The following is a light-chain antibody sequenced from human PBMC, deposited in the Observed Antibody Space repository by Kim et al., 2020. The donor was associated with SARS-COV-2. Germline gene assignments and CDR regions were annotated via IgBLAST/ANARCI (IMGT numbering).Light chain of an antibody. V-gene: IGLV6-57*03. Sequence: KTVTLSGTRSSGSIASNYVQWYQQRPGSAPTTVIYEDNQRPSGVPERFSGSIDSSSNSASLTISGLKTEDEADYYCQSYDSSNPVVFGGGTQLTVL. CDR3: QSYDSSNPVV. CDR2: EDN. J-gene: IGLJ2*01. CDR1: SGSIASNY.